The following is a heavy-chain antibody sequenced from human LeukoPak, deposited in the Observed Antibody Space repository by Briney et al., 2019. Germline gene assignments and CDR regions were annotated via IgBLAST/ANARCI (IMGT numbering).Heavy chain of an antibody. D-gene: IGHD4-23*01. V-gene: IGHV3-23*01. J-gene: IGHJ4*02. CDR3: ARRYYGGNSEIDY. CDR1: GFTFSSYA. Sequence: PGGSLRLSCAASGFTFSSYAMSWVRQAPGKGLEWVSAISGSGGSTYYADSVKGRFTISRDNSKNTLYLQMNSLRAEDTAVYYCARRYYGGNSEIDYWGQGTLVTVSS. CDR2: ISGSGGST.